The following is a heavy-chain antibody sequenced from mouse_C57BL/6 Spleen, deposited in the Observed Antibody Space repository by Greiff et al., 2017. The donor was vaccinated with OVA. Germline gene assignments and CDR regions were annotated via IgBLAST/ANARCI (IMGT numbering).Heavy chain of an antibody. D-gene: IGHD1-1*01. V-gene: IGHV3-6*01. Sequence: EVQLVESGPGLVKPSQSLSLTCSVSGYSFTSGYYWNWLRQLPGNQLECMGYISYDGSNNYNPSLKNRISITRDTAKNQFCLKLNSVTTEDTATYDCARADYGSSYIFAYWGQGTLVTVSA. J-gene: IGHJ3*01. CDR2: ISYDGSN. CDR3: ARADYGSSYIFAY. CDR1: GYSFTSGYY.